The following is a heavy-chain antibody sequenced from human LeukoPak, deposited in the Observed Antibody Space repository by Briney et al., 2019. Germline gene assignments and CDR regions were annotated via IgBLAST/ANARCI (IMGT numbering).Heavy chain of an antibody. CDR1: GGSISSGDYY. CDR2: IYYSGST. V-gene: IGHV4-61*08. D-gene: IGHD3-22*01. J-gene: IGHJ4*02. Sequence: SETLSLTCTVSGGSISSGDYYWSWIRQPPGKGLEWIGYIYYSGSTNYNPSLKSRVAISVDTSKNQFSLKLSSVTAADTAVYYCARFQGDYYYDSSGLFYFDYWGQGTLVTVSS. CDR3: ARFQGDYYYDSSGLFYFDY.